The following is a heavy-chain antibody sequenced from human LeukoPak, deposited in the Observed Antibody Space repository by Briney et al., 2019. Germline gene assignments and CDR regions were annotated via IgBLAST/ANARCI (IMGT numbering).Heavy chain of an antibody. CDR2: IYTSGST. CDR3: ARDRGYSYGLSATNSFDY. J-gene: IGHJ4*02. V-gene: IGHV4-4*07. Sequence: PSETLSLTCTVSGGSISSCYWSWIRQPAGKGLEWIGRIYTSGSTNYNPSLKSRVTISVDKSKNQFSLKLSSVTAADTAVYYCARDRGYSYGLSATNSFDYWGQGTLVTVSS. D-gene: IGHD5-18*01. CDR1: GGSISSCY.